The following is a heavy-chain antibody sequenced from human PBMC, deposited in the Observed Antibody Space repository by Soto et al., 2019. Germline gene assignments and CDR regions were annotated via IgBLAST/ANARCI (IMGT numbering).Heavy chain of an antibody. V-gene: IGHV5-10-1*01. Sequence: GESLKISCKGSGYSFTSYWISWVRQMPGKGLEWMGRIDPSDSYTNYSPSFQGHVTISADKSISTAYLQWSSLKASDTAMYYCARGSRIVGATHYYGMDVWSQGTTVTVSS. CDR1: GYSFTSYW. CDR2: IDPSDSYT. CDR3: ARGSRIVGATHYYGMDV. J-gene: IGHJ6*02. D-gene: IGHD1-26*01.